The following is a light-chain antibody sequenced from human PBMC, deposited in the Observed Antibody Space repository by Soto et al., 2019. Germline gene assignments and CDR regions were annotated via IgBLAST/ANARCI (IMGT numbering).Light chain of an antibody. CDR2: GAS. CDR3: QQYGSSPIT. Sequence: EIVLTQSPGTLSFSPGESATLLCRASQFISSRNLAWYQQRPGQAPRLFIYGASTRATGIPDRFSGSGSGTDCTLTITPLENEDGAVYVCQQYGSSPITFGQGTRLEIK. J-gene: IGKJ5*01. CDR1: QFISSRN. V-gene: IGKV3-20*01.